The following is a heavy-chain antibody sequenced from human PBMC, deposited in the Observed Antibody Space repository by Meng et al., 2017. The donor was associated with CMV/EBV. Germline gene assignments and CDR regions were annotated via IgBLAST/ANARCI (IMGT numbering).Heavy chain of an antibody. D-gene: IGHD7-27*01. CDR2: INPNSGGT. CDR1: GYTFTDYY. Sequence: ASVKVSCKASGYTFTDYYMHWVRQAPGQGLEWMGWINPNSGGTNYAQKFQGRVTMTRDTSISTAHMELDRLESDDTAVYYCASRILTGGFDPWGQGTLVTVSS. V-gene: IGHV1-2*02. CDR3: ASRILTGGFDP. J-gene: IGHJ5*02.